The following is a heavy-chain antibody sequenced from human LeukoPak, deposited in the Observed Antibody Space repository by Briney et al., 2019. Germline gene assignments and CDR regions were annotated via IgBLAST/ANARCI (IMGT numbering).Heavy chain of an antibody. Sequence: GGSQRLSCAASGFTFSSYNMDWVRQSPGKGLEWVSTILSTSGYMYYADSVKDRFTVSRDNARNSLYLQMNSLRAEDTAVYYCARHYSVGYYAFDAFDLWGQGTMVTVSS. D-gene: IGHD3-22*01. CDR1: GFTFSSYN. CDR3: ARHYSVGYYAFDAFDL. V-gene: IGHV3-21*06. J-gene: IGHJ3*01. CDR2: ILSTSGYM.